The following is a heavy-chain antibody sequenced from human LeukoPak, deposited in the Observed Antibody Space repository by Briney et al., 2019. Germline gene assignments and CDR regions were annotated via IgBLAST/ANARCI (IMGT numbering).Heavy chain of an antibody. CDR1: GGSFSGYY. V-gene: IGHV4-34*01. D-gene: IGHD6-19*01. Sequence: SETLPLTCAVYGGSFSGYYWSWIRQPPGKGLEWIGEINHSGSTNYNPSLKSRVTISVDTSKNQFSLKLSSVTAADTAVYYYARGFSRQWLVQGWFDPWGQGTLVTVSS. CDR2: INHSGST. J-gene: IGHJ5*02. CDR3: ARGFSRQWLVQGWFDP.